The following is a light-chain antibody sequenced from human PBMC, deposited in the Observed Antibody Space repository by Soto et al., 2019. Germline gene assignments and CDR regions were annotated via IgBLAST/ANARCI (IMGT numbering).Light chain of an antibody. Sequence: QSALTQPASVPGSPGQSIAISCTGTSSDVGGYNYVSWYQQHPGKTPNLMIYDVSNRPSGVSNRFSGSKSGNTASLTISGLQAEDEADYYCSSYTSSSTWVFGGGTKLTVL. CDR1: SSDVGGYNY. V-gene: IGLV2-14*01. J-gene: IGLJ3*02. CDR3: SSYTSSSTWV. CDR2: DVS.